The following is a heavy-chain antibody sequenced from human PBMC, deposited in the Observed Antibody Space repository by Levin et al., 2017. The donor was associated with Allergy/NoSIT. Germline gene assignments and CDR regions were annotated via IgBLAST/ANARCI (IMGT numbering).Heavy chain of an antibody. CDR2: IFYSGTT. J-gene: IGHJ6*02. D-gene: IGHD6-19*01. V-gene: IGHV4-59*08. Sequence: SETLSLTCTVSGASITSYYWTWIRQPPGKGLEWFGYIFYSGTTNYNPSLKSRVTISVDTSKNEFSLKVSSVTAADTAVYYCARLTAGAGMDVWGQGTPVTVSS. CDR3: ARLTAGAGMDV. CDR1: GASITSYY.